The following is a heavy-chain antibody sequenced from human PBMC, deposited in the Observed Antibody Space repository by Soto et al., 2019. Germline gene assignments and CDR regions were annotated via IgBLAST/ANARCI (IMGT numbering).Heavy chain of an antibody. D-gene: IGHD3-3*01. Sequence: QVQLVESGGDLVKPGGSLRLSCAASGYTFSAYYMSWIRQAPGKGLEWISYIDTSGTKIYYADSVKGRFTITRDNAKNTLYLEFKSLRDEDTTGYYFSSHYDMWSGYLSPVDYWGQGTLVTVS. CDR2: IDTSGTKI. V-gene: IGHV3-11*01. CDR3: SSHYDMWSGYLSPVDY. CDR1: GYTFSAYY. J-gene: IGHJ4*02.